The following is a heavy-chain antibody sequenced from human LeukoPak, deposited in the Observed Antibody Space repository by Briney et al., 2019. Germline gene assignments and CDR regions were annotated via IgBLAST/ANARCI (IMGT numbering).Heavy chain of an antibody. D-gene: IGHD3-22*01. CDR1: GGSTSSNY. V-gene: IGHV4-4*07. CDR2: IYSSGNT. J-gene: IGHJ2*01. CDR3: ARVWLSSGSYWYFDF. Sequence: SETLSLTRTVSGGSTSSNYWSWIRQPAGKGLEYIGRIYSSGNTNYNPSLKSRVTMSVDTSKNQFSLLLHSVTAADTAVYYCARVWLSSGSYWYFDFWGRGTLVIVSS.